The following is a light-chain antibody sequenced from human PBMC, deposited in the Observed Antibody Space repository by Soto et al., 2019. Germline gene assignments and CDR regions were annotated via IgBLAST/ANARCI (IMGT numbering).Light chain of an antibody. Sequence: QSALTQPRSVSGSPGQSVTISCTATGSDVGDSSHVSWYQQHPGKAPKLMIYDVSKRPSGVPDRFSGSKSGNTASLTISGLQAEDEADYYCCSYAGSYTWVFGTGTKLTVL. CDR3: CSYAGSYTWV. CDR2: DVS. CDR1: GSDVGDSSH. J-gene: IGLJ1*01. V-gene: IGLV2-11*01.